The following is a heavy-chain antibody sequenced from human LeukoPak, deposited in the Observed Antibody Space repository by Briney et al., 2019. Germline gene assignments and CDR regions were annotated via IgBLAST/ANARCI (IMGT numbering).Heavy chain of an antibody. D-gene: IGHD5-18*01. CDR1: GYTFRAYD. J-gene: IGHJ6*03. CDR3: ARGYMDTAMVIYYYHMDV. Sequence: ASVKVSCKASGYTFRAYDITWVRQAPGQGLEWMGWISVYKGDTKYAQNIQGRVTMTTGTSTSTAYMELTSLRSDDTAVYYCARGYMDTAMVIYYYHMDVWGKGTTVTVSS. CDR2: ISVYKGDT. V-gene: IGHV1-18*01.